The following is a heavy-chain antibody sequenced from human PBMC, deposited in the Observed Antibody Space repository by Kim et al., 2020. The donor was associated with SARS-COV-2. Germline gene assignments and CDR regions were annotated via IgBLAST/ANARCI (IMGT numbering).Heavy chain of an antibody. V-gene: IGHV4-34*01. D-gene: IGHD2-2*01. CDR3: ARGGCCSSTSSSGNDY. CDR2: INHSGST. J-gene: IGHJ4*02. Sequence: SETLSLTCAVYGGSFSGYYWSWIRQPPGKGLEWIGEINHSGSTNYNPSLKSRVTISVDTSKNQFSLKLSSVTAADTAVYYCARGGCCSSTSSSGNDYWGQGTLVTVSS. CDR1: GGSFSGYY.